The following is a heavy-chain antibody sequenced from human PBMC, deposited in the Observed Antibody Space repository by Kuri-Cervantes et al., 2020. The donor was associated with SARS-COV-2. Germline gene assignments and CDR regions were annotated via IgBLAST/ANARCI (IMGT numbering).Heavy chain of an antibody. CDR3: ARDPHGMDV. CDR1: GFTVSSHV. Sequence: SCAASGFTVSSHVMHWVRQAPGKGLEWVTVISNDGRTEHYADSVKGRFTISRDKAKNTLYLQMNSLRPEDTAVYYCARDPHGMDVWGQGTMVTVSS. J-gene: IGHJ6*02. V-gene: IGHV3-30*04. CDR2: ISNDGRTE.